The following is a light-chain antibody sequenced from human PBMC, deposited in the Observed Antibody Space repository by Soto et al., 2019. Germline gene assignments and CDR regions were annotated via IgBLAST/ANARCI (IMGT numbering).Light chain of an antibody. CDR3: QQYNNWTWT. CDR1: QSVGSN. J-gene: IGKJ1*01. CDR2: GTS. Sequence: EIVMTQPPATLSVSPGERATLSCRASQSVGSNLAWYQQKPGQAPRLLIYGTSSRETGIPARFSGSGAGTECTRTISSLQSEDVEVDYCQQYNNWTWTFGQGTKVDIK. V-gene: IGKV3-15*01.